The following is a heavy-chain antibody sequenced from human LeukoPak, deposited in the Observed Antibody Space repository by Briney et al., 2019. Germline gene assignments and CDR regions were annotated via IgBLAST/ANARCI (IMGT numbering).Heavy chain of an antibody. D-gene: IGHD1-26*01. V-gene: IGHV4-61*02. J-gene: IGHJ4*02. CDR3: ARGVNSGYFDY. Sequence: SETLSLTCTVSGGSISSGSYYWSWIRQPAGKGLEWIGRIYTSGSTHYNPSLKSRVTISVDTSKNQFSLKLTSVTAADTAVYYCARGVNSGYFDYCGQGTLVTVSS. CDR2: IYTSGST. CDR1: GGSISSGSYY.